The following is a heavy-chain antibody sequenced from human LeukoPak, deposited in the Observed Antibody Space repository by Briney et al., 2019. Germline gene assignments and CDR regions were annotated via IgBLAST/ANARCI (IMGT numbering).Heavy chain of an antibody. CDR1: GFTFSNYA. CDR3: ARRLWSSSWFYFDS. V-gene: IGHV3-23*01. D-gene: IGHD6-13*01. CDR2: ISAGADRT. Sequence: GGSLRLSCAASGFTFSNYAMSWVRQVPGKGLEWVSVISAGADRTCYADSVKGRFTISRDNSKNTMYLQMNSLRAEGTALYYCARRLWSSSWFYFDSWGQGTLVTASS. J-gene: IGHJ4*02.